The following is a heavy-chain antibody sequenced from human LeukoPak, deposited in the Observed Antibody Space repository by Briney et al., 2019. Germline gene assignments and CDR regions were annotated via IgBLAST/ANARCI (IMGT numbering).Heavy chain of an antibody. CDR1: RGSVSSSTYY. D-gene: IGHD5-24*01. CDR2: IYTSGST. V-gene: IGHV4-61*02. CDR3: ARETVEMATIYYFDY. Sequence: SETLSLTCTVSRGSVSSSTYYWSWIRQPAGKGLEWIGRIYTSGSTNYNPSLKSRVTMSVDTSKNQFSLKLGSVTAADTAVYYCARETVEMATIYYFDYWGQGTLVTVSS. J-gene: IGHJ4*02.